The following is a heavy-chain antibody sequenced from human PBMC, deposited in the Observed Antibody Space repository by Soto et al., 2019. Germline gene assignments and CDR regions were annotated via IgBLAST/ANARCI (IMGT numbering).Heavy chain of an antibody. V-gene: IGHV5-51*03. D-gene: IGHD6-13*01. J-gene: IGHJ5*02. Sequence: EVQLVQSGAEVKKPGESLKISCKGSGYSFTSYWIGWVRQMPGKGLEWMGIIYPGDSDTRYSPSFQGQVTISADKSISTAYLPWSRLKASDTAMYYCARPILRGRGSSWGNNWFDPWGQGTLVTVSS. CDR1: GYSFTSYW. CDR2: IYPGDSDT. CDR3: ARPILRGRGSSWGNNWFDP.